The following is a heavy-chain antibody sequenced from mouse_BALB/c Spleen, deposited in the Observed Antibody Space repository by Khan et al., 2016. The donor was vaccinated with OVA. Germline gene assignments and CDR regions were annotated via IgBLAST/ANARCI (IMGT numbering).Heavy chain of an antibody. CDR1: GYTFINYW. D-gene: IGHD1-1*01. V-gene: IGHV1-7*01. CDR2: INPTTGYT. CDR3: ARRGLRWDFDY. J-gene: IGHJ2*01. Sequence: VQLVESGAELAKPGASVKMSCKASGYTFINYWMNWVKQRSGQGLEWIGYINPTTGYTEYNLKFKDKATLTADKSSSTAHMQLSSLTSEDSAVYYCARRGLRWDFDYWGQGTTLTVSS.